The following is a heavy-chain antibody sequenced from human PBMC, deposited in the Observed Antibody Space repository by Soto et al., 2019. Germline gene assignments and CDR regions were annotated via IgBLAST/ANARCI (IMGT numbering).Heavy chain of an antibody. CDR2: IWYDGSNK. CDR3: ARWGCSGSNCNLNQRSFDL. Sequence: QVQLAESGGGGVQPGRSLRLSCAASGFILSEYGMHGGSQAPGKGLEWGAVIWYDGSNKYYADSVKGRLTFSRDNSKNTMSLQMNRLRVEDTAICSGARWGCSGSNCNLNQRSFDLWGQGTLVTVSS. D-gene: IGHD2-15*01. V-gene: IGHV3-33*01. J-gene: IGHJ4*02. CDR1: GFILSEYG.